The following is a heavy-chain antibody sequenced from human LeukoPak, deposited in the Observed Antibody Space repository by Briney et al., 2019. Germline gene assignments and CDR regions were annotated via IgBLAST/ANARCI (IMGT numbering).Heavy chain of an antibody. D-gene: IGHD4-17*01. Sequence: GRSLRLSCAASGFTFDDYAMHWVRQAPGKGLEWVSGISWNSGSIGYADSVKGRFTISRDNAKNSLYLQMNSLRTEDTALYYCAKVGVTTWYYGMDVWGQGTTVTVSS. CDR1: GFTFDDYA. CDR3: AKVGVTTWYYGMDV. CDR2: ISWNSGSI. V-gene: IGHV3-9*01. J-gene: IGHJ6*02.